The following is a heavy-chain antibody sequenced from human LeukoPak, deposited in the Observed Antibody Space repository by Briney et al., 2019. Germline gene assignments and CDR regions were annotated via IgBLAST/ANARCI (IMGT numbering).Heavy chain of an antibody. D-gene: IGHD3-10*01. CDR1: GFTFNSYA. Sequence: GGSLRLSCAASGFTFNSYAMGWVRQAPGRGLEHASAISGRGDSTYCPDSVKGRFTISRDNSKNTLYLQMNSLRAEDTAVYYCARDRMGGGSGSYFINCFDPWGQGTLVTVSS. J-gene: IGHJ5*02. V-gene: IGHV3-23*01. CDR3: ARDRMGGGSGSYFINCFDP. CDR2: ISGRGDST.